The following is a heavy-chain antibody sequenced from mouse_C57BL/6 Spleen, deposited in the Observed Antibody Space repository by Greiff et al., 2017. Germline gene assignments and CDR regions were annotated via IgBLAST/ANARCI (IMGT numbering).Heavy chain of an antibody. CDR2: IDPENGDT. CDR1: GFNIKDDY. Sequence: EVQLQQSGAELVRPGASVKLSCTASGFNIKDDYMHWVKQRPEQGLEWIGWIDPENGDTEYASKFQGKATITADTSSNTAYLQLSSLTSEDTAVYYCTRGAPYGTHFDYWGQGTTLTVSS. CDR3: TRGAPYGTHFDY. J-gene: IGHJ2*01. D-gene: IGHD2-1*01. V-gene: IGHV14-4*01.